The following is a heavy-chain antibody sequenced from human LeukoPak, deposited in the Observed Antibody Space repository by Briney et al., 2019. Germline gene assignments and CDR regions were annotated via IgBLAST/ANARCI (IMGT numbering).Heavy chain of an antibody. CDR1: GFTFSSYW. J-gene: IGHJ6*02. CDR3: ARVRSSSLSYYYYYGMDV. CDR2: IKQDGSEK. V-gene: IGHV3-7*01. Sequence: GGSLRLSCAASGFTFSSYWMSWVRQAPGKGLEWVANIKQDGSEKYYVDSVKGRFTISKDNAKNSLYLQMNSLRAEDTAVYYCARVRSSSLSYYYYYGMDVWGQGTTVTVSS. D-gene: IGHD6-13*01.